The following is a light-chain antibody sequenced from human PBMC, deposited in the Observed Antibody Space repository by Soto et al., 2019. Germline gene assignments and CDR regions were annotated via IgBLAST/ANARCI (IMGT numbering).Light chain of an antibody. CDR3: QQYNNWLWT. CDR1: QSVNSH. J-gene: IGKJ1*01. Sequence: EIVMTQSPATLSVSPGERATISCRASQSVNSHLAWYQQRPGQAHRLRIYGASTRSTGVPARFSGSGYGTEFTLTINSLQSEDFAVYYCQQYNNWLWTFGQGTKVDI. V-gene: IGKV3-15*01. CDR2: GAS.